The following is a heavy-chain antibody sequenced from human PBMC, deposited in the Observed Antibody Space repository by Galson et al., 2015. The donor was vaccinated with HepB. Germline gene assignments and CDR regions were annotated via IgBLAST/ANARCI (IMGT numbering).Heavy chain of an antibody. V-gene: IGHV5-10-1*01. J-gene: IGHJ4*02. CDR3: FLVVPAAIPLDY. CDR1: GYSFTSYW. Sequence: QSGAEVKKPGESLRISCKGSGYSFTSYWISWVRQMPGKGLEWMGRIDPSDSYTNYSPSFQGHVTISADKSISTAYLQWSSLKASDTAMYYCFLVVPAAIPLDYWGQGTLVTVSS. CDR2: IDPSDSYT. D-gene: IGHD2-2*01.